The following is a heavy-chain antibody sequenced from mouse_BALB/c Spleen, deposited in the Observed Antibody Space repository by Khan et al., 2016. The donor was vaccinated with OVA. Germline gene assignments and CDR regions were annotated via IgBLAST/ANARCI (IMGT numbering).Heavy chain of an antibody. J-gene: IGHJ1*01. Sequence: EVELVESGGGLVQPGGSRKLPFPASGFPFSSFGMPWVRQAPKKGLGWVAYISSGSSTIYYVDTVKGRFTISRDNPKNTLFLQMTSLRSEDTAMYYCARSGGNFHWYFDVWGAGTSVTVSS. CDR2: ISSGSSTI. CDR3: ARSGGNFHWYFDV. V-gene: IGHV5-17*02. D-gene: IGHD2-1*01. CDR1: GFPFSSFG.